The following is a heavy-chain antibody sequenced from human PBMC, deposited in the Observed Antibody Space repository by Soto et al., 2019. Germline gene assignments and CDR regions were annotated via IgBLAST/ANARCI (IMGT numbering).Heavy chain of an antibody. Sequence: QVQVVESGGGVVQPGRSLRLSCAASGFTFTSYGMHWVRQAPGKGLEWVAVISYDGSSKYYVDSVKGRFTISRDTSKNTLYLQMNSLRAEDTAVYYCAKGSGCSGGICYLTLGYWGQGTLVTVSS. CDR1: GFTFTSYG. D-gene: IGHD2-15*01. CDR2: ISYDGSSK. CDR3: AKGSGCSGGICYLTLGY. J-gene: IGHJ4*02. V-gene: IGHV3-30*18.